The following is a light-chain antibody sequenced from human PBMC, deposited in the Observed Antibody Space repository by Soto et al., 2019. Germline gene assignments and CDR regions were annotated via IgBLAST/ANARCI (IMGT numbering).Light chain of an antibody. CDR2: HVT. CDR3: CSLTTSHTYV. CDR1: SSDVGGYNY. V-gene: IGLV2-14*03. J-gene: IGLJ1*01. Sequence: QSALTQPASVSGSAGQSITISCTGTSSDVGGYNYVSWYQHHPGKAPKLMIYHVTYRPSGVSNRYSGSKSGNSASLTISGLQADDEADYYCCSLTTSHTYVFGSGTKVTVL.